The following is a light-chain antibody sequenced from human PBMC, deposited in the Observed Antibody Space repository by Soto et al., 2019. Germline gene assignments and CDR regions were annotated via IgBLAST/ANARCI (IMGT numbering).Light chain of an antibody. J-gene: IGKJ5*01. Sequence: IQLTQSPSSLSASVGDRVTITSRASQGISSYLAWYQQKPGKAPKLLIYAASTLQSGVPSRFSGSGSGTDFTLTISSLQPEDFATYYCQQLNSFTFGQGTRLEIK. CDR2: AAS. CDR3: QQLNSFT. CDR1: QGISSY. V-gene: IGKV1-9*01.